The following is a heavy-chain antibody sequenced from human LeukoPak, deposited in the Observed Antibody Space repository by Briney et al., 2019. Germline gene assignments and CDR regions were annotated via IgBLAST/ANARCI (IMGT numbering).Heavy chain of an antibody. CDR1: GYTFTGYY. J-gene: IGHJ6*02. V-gene: IGHV1-2*02. CDR2: INPNSGGT. Sequence: ASVKVSCKASGYTFTGYYMHWVRQAPGQGLELMGWINPNSGGTNYAQKFQGRVTMTRDTSISTAYMELSRLRSDDTAVYYCARDHKPSSGWYYYYYYGMDVWGQGTTVTVSS. CDR3: ARDHKPSSGWYYYYYYGMDV. D-gene: IGHD6-19*01.